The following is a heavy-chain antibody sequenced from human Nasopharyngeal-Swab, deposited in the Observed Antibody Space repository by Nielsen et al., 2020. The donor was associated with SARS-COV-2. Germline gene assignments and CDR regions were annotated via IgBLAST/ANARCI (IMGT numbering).Heavy chain of an antibody. J-gene: IGHJ4*02. CDR2: IYYSGST. CDR3: ARGTTIFGVVITPFDY. D-gene: IGHD3-3*01. CDR1: GGSISSYY. V-gene: IGHV4-59*13. Sequence: SETLSLTCTVSGGSISSYYWSWIRQPPGKGLEWIGYIYYSGSTNYNPSLKSRVTISVDTSKNQFSLKLSSVTAADTAVYYCARGTTIFGVVITPFDYWGKGTLVTVSS.